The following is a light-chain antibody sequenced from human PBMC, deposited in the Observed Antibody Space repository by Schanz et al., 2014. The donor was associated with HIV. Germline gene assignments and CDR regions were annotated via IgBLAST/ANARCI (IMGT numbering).Light chain of an antibody. Sequence: DIQLTQSPPFLSASVGDRVTITCRASQGIDSYLAWYQQRPGKAPKLLIYAASTLQSGVPSRFSGSGSGTEFTLTISSLQPEDFATYYCLQHNSYPRTFGQGTKVEIK. CDR3: LQHNSYPRT. CDR1: QGIDSY. CDR2: AAS. J-gene: IGKJ1*01. V-gene: IGKV1-9*01.